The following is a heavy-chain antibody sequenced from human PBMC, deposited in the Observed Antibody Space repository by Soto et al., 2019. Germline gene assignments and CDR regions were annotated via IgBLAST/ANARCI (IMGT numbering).Heavy chain of an antibody. CDR2: ISYDGSNK. V-gene: IGHV3-30*03. CDR3: ATRGSSSDFDY. Sequence: QVQLVESGGGVVQPGRSLRLSCAASGFTFSSYGMHWVRQAPGKGLEWVAVISYDGSNKYYADSVKGRFTISRDNSKNTLYLQMNSLRAEDTAVYYCATRGSSSDFDYWGQGTLVTVSS. J-gene: IGHJ4*02. CDR1: GFTFSSYG. D-gene: IGHD6-6*01.